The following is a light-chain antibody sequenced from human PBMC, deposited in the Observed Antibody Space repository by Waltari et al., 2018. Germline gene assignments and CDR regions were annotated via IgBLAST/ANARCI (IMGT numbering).Light chain of an antibody. CDR3: AAWDDTLSGWV. CDR1: SSNIGSNF. CDR2: RNN. J-gene: IGLJ3*02. Sequence: QSVLTQPPSASGTPGQRVSISCSGSSSNIGSNFVFWYQHLPGTAPKLLIFRNNQRPSGLPDRFSGSKSDTSASLAISGLRSEDEADYYCAAWDDTLSGWVFGGGTKVTVL. V-gene: IGLV1-47*01.